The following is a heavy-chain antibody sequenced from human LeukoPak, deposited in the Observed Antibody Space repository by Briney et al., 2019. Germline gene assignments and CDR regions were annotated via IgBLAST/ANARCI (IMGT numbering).Heavy chain of an antibody. Sequence: SVKVSCKASGYTFSSYNIHWVRQATGQGLEWMGRIIPILGIANYAQKFQGRVTITADKSTSTAYMELSSLRSEDTAVYYCARQNYGGNSGFDYWGQGTLVTVSS. J-gene: IGHJ4*02. D-gene: IGHD4-23*01. CDR2: IIPILGIA. CDR3: ARQNYGGNSGFDY. CDR1: GYTFSSYN. V-gene: IGHV1-69*02.